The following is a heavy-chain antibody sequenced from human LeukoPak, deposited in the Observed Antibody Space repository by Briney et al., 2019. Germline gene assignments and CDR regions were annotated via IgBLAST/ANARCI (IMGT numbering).Heavy chain of an antibody. D-gene: IGHD4-17*01. J-gene: IGHJ4*02. Sequence: SETLSLTCGVSGTSFSSYYWSCIRQTPGKGLEWIGEVNHSGYTNMNPSLKSRVTISVDTSKNQFSLRMSTVTAADTAVYFCARMTTGHDYWGQGTLVTVSS. CDR2: VNHSGYT. V-gene: IGHV4-34*01. CDR1: GTSFSSYY. CDR3: ARMTTGHDY.